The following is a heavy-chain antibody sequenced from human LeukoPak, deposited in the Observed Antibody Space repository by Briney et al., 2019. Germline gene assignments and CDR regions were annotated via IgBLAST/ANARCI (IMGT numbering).Heavy chain of an antibody. CDR3: AREGGVAAAAHFDY. Sequence: GGSLRLSCAASGFTFSSYGMHWVRQAPGKGLEWVAVIWYDGSNKYYADSVKGRFTISGDNSKNTLYLQMNSLRAEDTAVYYCAREGGVAAAAHFDYWGQGTLVTVSS. CDR2: IWYDGSNK. CDR1: GFTFSSYG. J-gene: IGHJ4*02. V-gene: IGHV3-33*01. D-gene: IGHD6-13*01.